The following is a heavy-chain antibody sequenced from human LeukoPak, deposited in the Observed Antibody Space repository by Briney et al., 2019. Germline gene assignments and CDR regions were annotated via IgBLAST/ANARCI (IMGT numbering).Heavy chain of an antibody. D-gene: IGHD3-10*01. J-gene: IGHJ4*02. CDR1: GFTFDDYA. CDR3: AKDMWRFGELDYDY. Sequence: PGGSLRLPCAASGFTFDDYAMHWVRQAPGKGLEWVSLISGDGGSTYYADSVKGRFTISRDNSKNSLYLQMNSLRTEDTALYYCAKDMWRFGELDYDYWGQGTLVTVSS. CDR2: ISGDGGST. V-gene: IGHV3-43*02.